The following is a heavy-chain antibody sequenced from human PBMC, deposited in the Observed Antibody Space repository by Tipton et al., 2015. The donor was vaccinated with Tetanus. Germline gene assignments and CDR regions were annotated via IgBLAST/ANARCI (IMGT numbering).Heavy chain of an antibody. Sequence: LRLSCAVYGGSLSRYYWTWIRQPPGKGLEWIGEVDDSGSTNYSPSLKSRVTISLDTSKNEFSLTLSSVTAADTAVYYCARSTWLYTSTYHGHGLDPWGQGTLVTVSS. CDR2: VDDSGST. CDR1: GGSLSRYY. D-gene: IGHD6-13*01. CDR3: ARSTWLYTSTYHGHGLDP. V-gene: IGHV4-34*01. J-gene: IGHJ5*02.